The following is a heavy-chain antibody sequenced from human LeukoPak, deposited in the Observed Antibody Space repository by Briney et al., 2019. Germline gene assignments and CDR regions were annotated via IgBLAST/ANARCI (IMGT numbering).Heavy chain of an antibody. CDR1: GFTVSSNY. CDR2: IYSGGST. Sequence: GGSLRLSCAASGFTVSSNYMSWVRQAPGKGLEWVSVIYSGGSTYYADSVKGRFTIPRDNSKNTLYLQINNLRAQDTAVYYCARDISGSYYDYWGQGTLVTVSS. J-gene: IGHJ4*02. CDR3: ARDISGSYYDY. D-gene: IGHD1-26*01. V-gene: IGHV3-53*01.